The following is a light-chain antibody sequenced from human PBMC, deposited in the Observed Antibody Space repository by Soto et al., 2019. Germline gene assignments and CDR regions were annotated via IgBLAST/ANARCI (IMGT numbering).Light chain of an antibody. CDR1: SSDVGSYNH. Sequence: QSALTQPASVSGPDGQSITISCTGSSSDVGSYNHVSWYQQRPGKAPKFMIYEGNKRPSGVSNRFSGSKSGNTASLTISGLQGDDEADYYCCSYAGGSSYVFGTGTKVTVL. J-gene: IGLJ1*01. CDR3: CSYAGGSSYV. CDR2: EGN. V-gene: IGLV2-23*01.